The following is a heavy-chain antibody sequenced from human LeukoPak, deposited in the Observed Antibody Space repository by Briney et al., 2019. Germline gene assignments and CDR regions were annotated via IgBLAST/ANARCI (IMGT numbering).Heavy chain of an antibody. D-gene: IGHD6-19*01. Sequence: SQTLSLTCTVSGGSISSGSYCWSWIRQPAGKGLEWIGRIYTSGSTNYNPSLKSRVTISVDTSKNQFSLKLSSVTAADTAVYYWAREGPLGGWYGDYFDYGAQGPLVTVSS. CDR2: IYTSGST. V-gene: IGHV4-61*02. J-gene: IGHJ4*02. CDR3: AREGPLGGWYGDYFDY. CDR1: GGSISSGSYC.